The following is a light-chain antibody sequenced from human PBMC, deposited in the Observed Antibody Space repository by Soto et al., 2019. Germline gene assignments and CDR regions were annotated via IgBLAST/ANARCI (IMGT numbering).Light chain of an antibody. CDR3: SSYVGSLYV. J-gene: IGLJ1*01. CDR2: EVS. CDR1: SSDVGAYNY. Sequence: QSVLTQPPSASGSPGQSVTISCTGTSSDVGAYNYVSWYQQHPGKAPKLMIYEVSKRPSGVPDRFSGSKSGNTASLTVSGLQDEDEADYYCSSYVGSLYVFGTGTKLTVL. V-gene: IGLV2-8*01.